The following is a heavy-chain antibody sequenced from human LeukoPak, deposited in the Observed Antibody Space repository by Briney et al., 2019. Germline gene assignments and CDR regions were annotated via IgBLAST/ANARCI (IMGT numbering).Heavy chain of an antibody. D-gene: IGHD4-23*01. CDR1: GYTFTSYH. Sequence: GASVTVSCKASGYTFTSYHINWVRQATGQGLEWMGWMNPNSGNTGYSQKFRGRVTMTRNTSISKVYMELSSLRSEDTAVYYCARVGPYGGNSAPYAFDIWGQGTMVAVSS. V-gene: IGHV1-8*01. J-gene: IGHJ3*02. CDR2: MNPNSGNT. CDR3: ARVGPYGGNSAPYAFDI.